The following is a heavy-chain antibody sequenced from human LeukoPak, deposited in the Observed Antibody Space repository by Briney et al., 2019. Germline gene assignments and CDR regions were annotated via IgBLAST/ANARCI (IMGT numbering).Heavy chain of an antibody. CDR1: GFTFSRYG. CDR2: IWYDGSIK. Sequence: PGGSLRLSCAVSGFTFSRYGMHGVRQAPRKGVEWVAGIWYDGSIKYYADSVKRRFTISRDNAKNTLYLPMNRLRAEDTAVYYCARVGSGSYFLDGFDIWGQGTMVTVSS. D-gene: IGHD1-26*01. CDR3: ARVGSGSYFLDGFDI. V-gene: IGHV3-33*01. J-gene: IGHJ3*02.